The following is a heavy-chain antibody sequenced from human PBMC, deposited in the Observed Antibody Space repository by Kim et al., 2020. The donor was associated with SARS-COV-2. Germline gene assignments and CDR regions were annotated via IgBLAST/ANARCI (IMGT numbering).Heavy chain of an antibody. J-gene: IGHJ4*02. Sequence: YYADPVKGRFTISRDNSKNTLYLQRNSLRAEDTAVYYCAKDPIPGSSGWYWWGQGTLVTVSS. D-gene: IGHD6-19*01. CDR3: AKDPIPGSSGWYW. V-gene: IGHV3-23*01.